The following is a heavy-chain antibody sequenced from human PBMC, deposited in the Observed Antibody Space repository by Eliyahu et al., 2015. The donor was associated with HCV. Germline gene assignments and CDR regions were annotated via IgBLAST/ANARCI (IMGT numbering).Heavy chain of an antibody. Sequence: EVQLVESGGGLVEPGGSLRLSCAASEFXFXDXXMXWVRQAPGKGLEWVARVKSRAVGGTTDYAAPVKGRFTISRDDSKNTLYLQMNSLKTEDAAVYYCTAESWSTVSNTHSWYFDLWGRGTLVTVSS. J-gene: IGHJ2*01. D-gene: IGHD2/OR15-2a*01. CDR1: EFXFXDXX. CDR3: TAESWSTVSNTHSWYFDL. CDR2: VKSRAVGGTT. V-gene: IGHV3-15*01.